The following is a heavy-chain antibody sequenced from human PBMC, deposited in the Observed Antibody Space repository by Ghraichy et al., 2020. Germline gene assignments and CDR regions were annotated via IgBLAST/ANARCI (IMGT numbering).Heavy chain of an antibody. CDR1: GFNFERYA. J-gene: IGHJ4*02. Sequence: GGSLRLSCSASGFNFERYAMNWVRQAPGKGLRWIAVTTGSGDIKYYADSVKGRFTVSRDNSRNTLYLQMNNLRADDTAVYYCARRYYYGSGPLDSWGQGTHVTVAS. CDR3: ARRYYYGSGPLDS. CDR2: TTGSGDIK. D-gene: IGHD3-10*01. V-gene: IGHV3-23*01.